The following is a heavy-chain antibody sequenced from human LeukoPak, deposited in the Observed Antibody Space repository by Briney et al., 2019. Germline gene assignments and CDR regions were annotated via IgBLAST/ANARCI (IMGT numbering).Heavy chain of an antibody. CDR1: GGTFSSYA. D-gene: IGHD6-13*01. J-gene: IGHJ6*02. CDR3: ALAAASYYYYYGMDV. V-gene: IGHV1-69*13. CDR2: IIPIFGTA. Sequence: SVKVSCKASGGTFSSYAISWVRQAPGQGLEWMGGIIPIFGTANYAQKFQGRVTITADESTSTAYMELSSLRSEDTAVYYCALAAASYYYYYGMDVWGQGTTVTVSS.